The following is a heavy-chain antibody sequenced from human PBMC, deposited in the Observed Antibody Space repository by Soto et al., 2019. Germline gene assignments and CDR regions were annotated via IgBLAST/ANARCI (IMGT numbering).Heavy chain of an antibody. CDR2: LIGGHYGT. Sequence: GXLRLSCTASGLTLQDYAMAWVRQAPGKGLEWVSTLIGGHYGTAYSYSVKGRFTVSRDKSKNCLYLQMNSLGVEDTAMYFCAKGKSTGDIDWFDPWGQGSLVTVSS. CDR1: GLTLQDYA. CDR3: AKGKSTGDIDWFDP. V-gene: IGHV3-23*01. J-gene: IGHJ5*02. D-gene: IGHD3-10*01.